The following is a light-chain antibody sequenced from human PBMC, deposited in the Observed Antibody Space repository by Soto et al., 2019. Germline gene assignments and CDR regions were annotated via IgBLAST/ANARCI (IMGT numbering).Light chain of an antibody. Sequence: QSVLTQPPSASGTPGQRVTISCSGSGSNIGGNSVNWYQQIPGTAPKVLIYTNDQRPSGVPARFSGSKSGTSASLVISGLQSEDAADYYCAAWDDSLNAVLLGGGTKLTVL. J-gene: IGLJ2*01. CDR2: TND. V-gene: IGLV1-44*01. CDR1: GSNIGGNS. CDR3: AAWDDSLNAVL.